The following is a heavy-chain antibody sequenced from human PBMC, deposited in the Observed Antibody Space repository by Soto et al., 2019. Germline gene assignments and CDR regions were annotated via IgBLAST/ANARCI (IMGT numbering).Heavy chain of an antibody. V-gene: IGHV4-34*01. CDR2: INYRGSS. Sequence: PSETLSLTCAVYGGSFTGYYWTWIRQTPGKGLEWIGEINYRGSSYYNPFLESRISMAVDTSKNQFSLKLRSVTAADTAVYFCVRGQPHRITIFEVVIRSYDYGMDVWGQGTTVTV. CDR3: VRGQPHRITIFEVVIRSYDYGMDV. D-gene: IGHD3-3*02. CDR1: GGSFTGYY. J-gene: IGHJ6*02.